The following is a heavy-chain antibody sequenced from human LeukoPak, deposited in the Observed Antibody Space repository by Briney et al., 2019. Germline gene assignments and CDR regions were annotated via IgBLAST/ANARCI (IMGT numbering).Heavy chain of an antibody. Sequence: PGRSLRLSCAASGFTFSSYGMHWVRQAPGKGLEWVAVISYDGSNKYYADSVKGRFTISRDNSKNTLYLQMNSLRAEDTAVYYCAKDPGEGATEWAFDYWGQGTLVTVSS. V-gene: IGHV3-30*18. CDR1: GFTFSSYG. CDR2: ISYDGSNK. D-gene: IGHD1-26*01. J-gene: IGHJ4*02. CDR3: AKDPGEGATEWAFDY.